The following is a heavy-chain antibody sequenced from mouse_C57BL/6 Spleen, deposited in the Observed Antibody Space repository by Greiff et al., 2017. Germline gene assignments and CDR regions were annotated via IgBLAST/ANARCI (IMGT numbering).Heavy chain of an antibody. D-gene: IGHD1-1*01. Sequence: VKLMESGAELARPGASVKLSCKASGYTFTSYGISWVKQRTGQGLEWIGEIYPRSGNTYYNEKFKGKATLTADKSSSTAYMELRSLTSEDSAVYFCARSPTTVVATRAYWGQGTLVTVSA. CDR1: GYTFTSYG. V-gene: IGHV1-81*01. CDR3: ARSPTTVVATRAY. J-gene: IGHJ3*01. CDR2: IYPRSGNT.